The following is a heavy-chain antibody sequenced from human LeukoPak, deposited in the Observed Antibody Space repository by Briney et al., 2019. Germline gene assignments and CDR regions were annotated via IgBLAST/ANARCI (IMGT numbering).Heavy chain of an antibody. CDR1: GFTFSSYW. J-gene: IGHJ4*02. D-gene: IGHD2-2*01. CDR2: IKHDGSEK. CDR3: ARGPREYCSSSSCFFDY. V-gene: IGHV3-7*01. Sequence: GGSLRLSCAASGFTFSSYWMRWGRQGPGKGLERVATIKHDGSEKYYVDSVKGRFTISRDNAKNSLYLQMNSLRAEDTAVYYCARGPREYCSSSSCFFDYWGQGSLVTVSS.